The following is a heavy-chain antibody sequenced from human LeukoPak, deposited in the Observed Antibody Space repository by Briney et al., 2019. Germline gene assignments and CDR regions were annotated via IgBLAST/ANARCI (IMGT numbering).Heavy chain of an antibody. V-gene: IGHV1-24*01. CDR3: ATDYRNIGSYLTFDY. Sequence: ASVKVSCKVSGYTLTELSMHWVRQAPGKGLEWMGGFDPEDGETIYAQKFQGRVTMTEDTSTDTAYMELSSLRSEDTAVYYCATDYRNIGSYLTFDYWGQGTLVTVSS. CDR1: GYTLTELS. CDR2: FDPEDGET. D-gene: IGHD1-26*01. J-gene: IGHJ4*02.